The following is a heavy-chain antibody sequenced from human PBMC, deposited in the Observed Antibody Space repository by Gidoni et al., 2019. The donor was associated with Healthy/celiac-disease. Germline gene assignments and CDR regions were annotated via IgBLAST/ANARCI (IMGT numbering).Heavy chain of an antibody. V-gene: IGHV3-33*01. CDR3: ARDPSYDFWSGYQDY. CDR2: IWYDGSNK. Sequence: QVQLVESGGGVVQPGRSLRLSCAASGFTFSSYGMHWVRQDPGKGLEWLAVIWYDGSNKYYADSVKGRFTISRDNSKNTLYLQMNSLRAEDTAVYYCARDPSYDFWSGYQDYWGQGTLVTVSS. D-gene: IGHD3-3*01. CDR1: GFTFSSYG. J-gene: IGHJ4*02.